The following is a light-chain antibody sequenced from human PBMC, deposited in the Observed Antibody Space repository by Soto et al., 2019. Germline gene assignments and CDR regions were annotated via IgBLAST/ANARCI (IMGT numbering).Light chain of an antibody. CDR2: GAS. V-gene: IGKV3-20*01. Sequence: EIVLTQSPGTLSLSPGEGATLYCRASQSVTSSYLGWYQQKPGQAPRLLIYGASSRATGIPDRFSGSGSGTDFTLTISRLEPEDFAVYYCQQYGSSPWTFGQGTKVEIK. CDR3: QQYGSSPWT. J-gene: IGKJ1*01. CDR1: QSVTSSY.